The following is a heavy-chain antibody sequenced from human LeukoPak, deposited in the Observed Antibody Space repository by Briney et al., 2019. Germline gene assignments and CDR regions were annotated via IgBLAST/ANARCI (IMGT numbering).Heavy chain of an antibody. Sequence: GGSLRLSCAASGFSFSSYAMSWVRQAPGKGLEWVSAISGSGGITYYADSVKGRFTISRDNSKNTLYLQMNSLRAEETAVYYCAKVGPFGDRAHKMAVDLDYWGQGTLVTVSS. D-gene: IGHD6-19*01. CDR3: AKVGPFGDRAHKMAVDLDY. J-gene: IGHJ4*02. V-gene: IGHV3-23*01. CDR2: ISGSGGIT. CDR1: GFSFSSYA.